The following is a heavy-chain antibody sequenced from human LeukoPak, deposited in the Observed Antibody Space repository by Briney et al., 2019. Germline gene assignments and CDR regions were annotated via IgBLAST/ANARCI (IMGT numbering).Heavy chain of an antibody. CDR2: IYTSGST. CDR3: ARAYSSSTYGYYYYYYMDV. CDR1: GGSISSGSYY. V-gene: IGHV4-61*02. J-gene: IGHJ6*03. Sequence: SQTLSLTCTVSGGSISSGSYYWSWIRQPAGKGLEWIGRIYTSGSTNYNPSLKSRVTTSVDTSKNQFSLKLSSVTAADTAVYYCARAYSSSTYGYYYYYYMDVWGKGTTVTVSS. D-gene: IGHD6-6*01.